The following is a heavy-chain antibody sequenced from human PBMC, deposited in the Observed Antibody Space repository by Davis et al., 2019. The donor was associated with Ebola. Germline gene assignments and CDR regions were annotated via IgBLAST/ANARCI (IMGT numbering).Heavy chain of an antibody. CDR3: ARVDYDFWSGYYSVWFDP. V-gene: IGHV4-34*01. Sequence: SETLSLTCAVYGGSFSGYYWSWIRQPPGKGLEWIGEINHSGSTNYNPSLKSRVTISVDTSKNQFSLKLSSVTAADTAVYYCARVDYDFWSGYYSVWFDPWGQGTLVTVSS. D-gene: IGHD3-3*01. J-gene: IGHJ5*02. CDR2: INHSGST. CDR1: GGSFSGYY.